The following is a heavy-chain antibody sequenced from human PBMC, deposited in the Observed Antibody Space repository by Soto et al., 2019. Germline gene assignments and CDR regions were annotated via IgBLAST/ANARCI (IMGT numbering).Heavy chain of an antibody. CDR3: XXXXXXXXWYDLDY. CDR1: GFTFSSYG. CDR2: IWYDGSNK. D-gene: IGHD3-3*01. Sequence: QVQLVESGGGVVQPGRSLRLSCAASGFTFSSYGMHWVRQAPGKGLEWVAVIWYDGSNKYYADSVKGRFTISRDNSKXXXXXXXXXXXXXXXXXXXXXXXXXXXXWYDLDYWGQGTLVTVSS. V-gene: IGHV3-33*01. J-gene: IGHJ4*02.